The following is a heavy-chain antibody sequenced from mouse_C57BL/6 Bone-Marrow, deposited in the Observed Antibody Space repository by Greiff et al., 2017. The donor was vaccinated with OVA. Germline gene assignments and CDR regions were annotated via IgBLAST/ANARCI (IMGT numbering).Heavy chain of an antibody. CDR1: GFTFTDYY. D-gene: IGHD2-5*01. CDR3: AGYAYSSFDY. Sequence: EVKLVESGGGLVQPGGSLSLSCAASGFTFTDYYMSWVRQPPGKALEWLGFIRNKANGYTTEYSVSVKGRLTISRDNSQSSLYHQKNALRAEDGATYYCAGYAYSSFDYWGQGTTLTVSS. J-gene: IGHJ2*01. V-gene: IGHV7-3*01. CDR2: IRNKANGYTT.